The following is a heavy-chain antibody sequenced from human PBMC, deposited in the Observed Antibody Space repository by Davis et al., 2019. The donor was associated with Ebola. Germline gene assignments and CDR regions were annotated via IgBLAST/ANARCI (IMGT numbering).Heavy chain of an antibody. V-gene: IGHV3-23*01. CDR2: ISGSGGST. D-gene: IGHD3-3*01. CDR1: GFTFSSYY. CDR3: AKSGLSFGVVKYHYGMDV. J-gene: IGHJ6*04. Sequence: GESLKISCAVSGFTFSSYYMDWVRQAPGKGLEWVSAISGSGGSTYYADSVKGRFTISRDNSKKTLYLQMNSLRAEDTAVYYCAKSGLSFGVVKYHYGMDVWGKGTTVTVSS.